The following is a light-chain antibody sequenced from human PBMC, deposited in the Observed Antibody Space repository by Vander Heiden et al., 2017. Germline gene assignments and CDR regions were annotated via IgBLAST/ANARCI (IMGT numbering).Light chain of an antibody. CDR3: QQMWT. J-gene: IGKJ1*01. Sequence: DIQMTQSPSSLSASVGDRVTITCRASQSISTYLNWYQQKPGKVPKLLIYAASSLQSGVPSRFSGSGSGTDFSLTISSLQPEDFATYDGQQMWTFGQGTRVEIK. CDR1: QSISTY. CDR2: AAS. V-gene: IGKV1-39*01.